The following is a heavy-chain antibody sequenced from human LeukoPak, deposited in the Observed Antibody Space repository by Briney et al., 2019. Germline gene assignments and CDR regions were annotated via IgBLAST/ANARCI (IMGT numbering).Heavy chain of an antibody. V-gene: IGHV1-18*01. Sequence: ASVKVSCKASGYSFSSYGISWVRQAPGQGLEWMGWISVYNDNTNYAQKLQGRVTMTTDTSTSTAYMELRSLRSDDTAVYYCARDATRSVIVGAEDGFDYWGQGTLVTVSS. CDR3: ARDATRSVIVGAEDGFDY. CDR2: ISVYNDNT. D-gene: IGHD1-26*01. CDR1: GYSFSSYG. J-gene: IGHJ4*02.